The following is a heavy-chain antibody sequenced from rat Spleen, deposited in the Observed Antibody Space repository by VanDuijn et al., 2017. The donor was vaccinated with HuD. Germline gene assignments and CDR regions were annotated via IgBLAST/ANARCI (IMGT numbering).Heavy chain of an antibody. CDR2: ISYEGSST. Sequence: EVQLVESGGGLVQPGKSLKLSCIASGFILNNYWMTWIRQAPGKGLEWVASISYEGSSTYYGDSVKGRFTISRDNAKSTLYLQMDSLRSEDTATYYCARHENGGYGDFDYWGQGVTVTVSS. CDR1: GFILNNYW. D-gene: IGHD1-11*01. CDR3: ARHENGGYGDFDY. V-gene: IGHV5-31*01. J-gene: IGHJ2*01.